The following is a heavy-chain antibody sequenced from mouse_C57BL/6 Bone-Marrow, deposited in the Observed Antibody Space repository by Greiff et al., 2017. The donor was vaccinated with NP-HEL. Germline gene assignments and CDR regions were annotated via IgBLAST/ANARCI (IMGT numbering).Heavy chain of an antibody. CDR2: IYPGGGYT. Sequence: VQLQESGAELVRPGTSVKMSCKASGYTFTNYWIGWAKQRPGHGLEWIGDIYPGGGYTNYNEKFKGKAPLTADKSSSTAYMQFSSLTSEDSAMYYGARGGPNDDDMEYWGQGTSVTV. J-gene: IGHJ4*01. V-gene: IGHV1-63*01. D-gene: IGHD1-1*02. CDR1: GYTFTNYW. CDR3: ARGGPNDDDMEY.